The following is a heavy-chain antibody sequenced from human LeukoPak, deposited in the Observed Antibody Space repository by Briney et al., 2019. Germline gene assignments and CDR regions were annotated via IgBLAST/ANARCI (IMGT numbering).Heavy chain of an antibody. CDR2: ISSSGTAM. J-gene: IGHJ4*02. CDR3: ARVSYSPSPTPFDY. Sequence: PGGSLRLSCAASGFTFSRYTMFWVRQAPGMGLEWVSYISSSGTAMDYADSVKGRSTISRDNAKNSLYLQMNSLRAEDTAVYYCARVSYSPSPTPFDYWGQGTRVTVSS. V-gene: IGHV3-48*01. D-gene: IGHD2-15*01. CDR1: GFTFSRYT.